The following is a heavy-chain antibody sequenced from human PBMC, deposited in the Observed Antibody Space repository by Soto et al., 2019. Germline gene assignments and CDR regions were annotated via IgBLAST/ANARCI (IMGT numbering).Heavy chain of an antibody. Sequence: GGSLRLSCAASGFTFSSYAMSWVRQAPGKGLEWVSAIRGSGGSTYYADSVKGRFTISRDNSKNTLYLQMNSLRAEDTAVYYCAKDIPVVAATRRETPLVYYFDYWGQGTLVTVSS. V-gene: IGHV3-23*01. D-gene: IGHD2-15*01. CDR2: IRGSGGST. J-gene: IGHJ4*02. CDR1: GFTFSSYA. CDR3: AKDIPVVAATRRETPLVYYFDY.